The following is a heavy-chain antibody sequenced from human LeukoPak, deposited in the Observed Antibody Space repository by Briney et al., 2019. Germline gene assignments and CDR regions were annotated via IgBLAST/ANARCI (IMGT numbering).Heavy chain of an antibody. D-gene: IGHD2-2*01. V-gene: IGHV3-23*01. Sequence: GGSLRLSCAASGFTFSSYAMSWVRQAPGKGLEWVSAISGSGGSTYYADSVKGRFTISRDNSKNTLYLQMNSLRAEDTAVYYCAKDTVRSSTSCHNWFDPWGQGTLVTVSS. CDR1: GFTFSSYA. J-gene: IGHJ5*02. CDR3: AKDTVRSSTSCHNWFDP. CDR2: ISGSGGST.